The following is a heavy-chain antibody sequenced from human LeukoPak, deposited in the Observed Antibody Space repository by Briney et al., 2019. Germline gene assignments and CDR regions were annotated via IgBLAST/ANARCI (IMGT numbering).Heavy chain of an antibody. D-gene: IGHD3-10*01. V-gene: IGHV3-49*03. CDR2: IRSKAYGGTT. Sequence: PGGSLRLSCTASGFTFGDYVMTWFRQAPGKGLEWVGFIRSKAYGGTTEYAASVKGRFTISRDDSKSIAYLQMNSLKTEDTAVYFCTREDARYYYGSGSYSGVHFDYWGQGTLVTVSS. J-gene: IGHJ4*02. CDR1: GFTFGDYV. CDR3: TREDARYYYGSGSYSGVHFDY.